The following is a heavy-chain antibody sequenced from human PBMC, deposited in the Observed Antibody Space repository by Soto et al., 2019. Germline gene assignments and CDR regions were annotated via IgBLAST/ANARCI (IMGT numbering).Heavy chain of an antibody. D-gene: IGHD3-16*01. V-gene: IGHV3-74*01. J-gene: IGHJ5*02. CDR2: INPDGSRT. CDR3: ARVKLGSYDWFDP. CDR1: GFTFSNYW. Sequence: EVQLVESGGDLVQPGGSLRLSCAASGFTFSNYWMHWVRQAPGKGLMWVSRINPDGSRTTYADSVKGRFAISRDNAKNTVYLQMHSLRAEDAAVYYCARVKLGSYDWFDPWGQGTLVTVSS.